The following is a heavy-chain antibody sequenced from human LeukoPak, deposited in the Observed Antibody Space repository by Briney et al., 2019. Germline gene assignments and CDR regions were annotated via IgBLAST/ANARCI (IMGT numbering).Heavy chain of an antibody. CDR2: ISSISSYI. V-gene: IGHV3-21*04. J-gene: IGHJ1*01. CDR1: GFTFSSYS. CDR3: AKDNRLAAAVTELYFQH. D-gene: IGHD6-13*01. Sequence: GGSLRLSCAASGFTFSSYSMNWVRQAPGKGLEWVSSISSISSYIYYADSVKGRFTVSRDNAKNSLYLQMNSLRAEDTAVYYCAKDNRLAAAVTELYFQHWGQGTLVTVSS.